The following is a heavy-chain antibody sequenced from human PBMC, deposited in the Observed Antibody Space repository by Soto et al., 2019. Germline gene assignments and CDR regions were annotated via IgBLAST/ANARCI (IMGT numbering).Heavy chain of an antibody. J-gene: IGHJ4*02. CDR2: VSDSGGST. CDR1: GFTFSSYA. Sequence: GGSLRLSCAASGFTFSSYAMSWVRQAPGKGLEWVSGVSDSGGSTYYADSVKGRFTLSRDKSKNTLYLQMNSLRAEDTAVYYCAKEDGYISGPLECWGQGTLVTVSS. V-gene: IGHV3-23*01. D-gene: IGHD5-18*01. CDR3: AKEDGYISGPLEC.